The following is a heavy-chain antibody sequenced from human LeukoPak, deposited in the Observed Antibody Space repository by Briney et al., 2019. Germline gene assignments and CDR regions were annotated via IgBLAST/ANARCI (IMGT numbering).Heavy chain of an antibody. J-gene: IGHJ1*01. V-gene: IGHV4-34*01. CDR1: GGSFSDYY. D-gene: IGHD3-22*01. CDR3: AYSSGFQQQ. Sequence: PSETLSLTCAVYGGSFSDYYWSWIRQPPGKGLEWIGEINHSGSTDYNPSLKRRVTISVDTSKNQFSLKLSSVTAADTAVYYCAYSSGFQQQWGQGTLVTVSS. CDR2: INHSGST.